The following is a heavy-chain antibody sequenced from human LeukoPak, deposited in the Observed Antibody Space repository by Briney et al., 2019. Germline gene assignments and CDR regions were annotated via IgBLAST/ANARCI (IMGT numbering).Heavy chain of an antibody. CDR1: GYTLTGYY. CDR3: VPGGGTAAAATQRVYYFDY. J-gene: IGHJ4*02. D-gene: IGHD6-13*01. Sequence: GSVKVSCKASGYTLTGYYVHWVRQAPGQGLEWMGWINPNSGGTKYAQKFQGRVTMTRDTSINTAYMELSRLRSDDTAMYYCVPGGGTAAAATQRVYYFDYWGQGTLVTVSS. V-gene: IGHV1-2*02. CDR2: INPNSGGT.